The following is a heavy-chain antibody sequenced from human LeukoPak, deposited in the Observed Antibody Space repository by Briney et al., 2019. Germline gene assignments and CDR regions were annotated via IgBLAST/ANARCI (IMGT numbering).Heavy chain of an antibody. V-gene: IGHV4-39*01. Sequence: SETLSLTCTVSGGSISSSSYYWGWIRQPPGKGLEWIGSIYYSGSTYYNPSLKSRVTISVDTSKNQFSLKLSSVTAADTAVYYCARIRYFDWGAFDYWGQGTLVTVSS. D-gene: IGHD3-9*01. CDR3: ARIRYFDWGAFDY. CDR1: GGSISSSSYY. J-gene: IGHJ4*02. CDR2: IYYSGST.